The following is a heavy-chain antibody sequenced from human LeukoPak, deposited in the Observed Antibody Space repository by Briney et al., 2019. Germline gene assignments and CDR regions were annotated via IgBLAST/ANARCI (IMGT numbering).Heavy chain of an antibody. CDR1: GGTFSSYA. Sequence: SVKVSCKASGGTFSSYAISWVRQAPGQGLEWMGRIIPILGIANYAQKFQGRVTITADKSTSTAYMELSSLRSEDTAVYYCARGPISGSYYFDYWGQGTLVTVSS. CDR2: IIPILGIA. J-gene: IGHJ4*02. V-gene: IGHV1-69*04. CDR3: ARGPISGSYYFDY. D-gene: IGHD1-26*01.